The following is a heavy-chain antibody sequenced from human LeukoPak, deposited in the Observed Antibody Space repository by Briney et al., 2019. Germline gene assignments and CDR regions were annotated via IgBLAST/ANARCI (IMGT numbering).Heavy chain of an antibody. CDR1: GYTLTESS. Sequence: GASVKVSCKVSGYTLTESSMHWVRQAPGKGLEWMGGFDPEDGETIYAQKFQGRVTMTEDTSTDTAYMELSSLRSEDTAVYYCATGVGYYYDSSANWGQGTLVTVSS. D-gene: IGHD3-22*01. CDR3: ATGVGYYYDSSAN. CDR2: FDPEDGET. J-gene: IGHJ4*02. V-gene: IGHV1-24*01.